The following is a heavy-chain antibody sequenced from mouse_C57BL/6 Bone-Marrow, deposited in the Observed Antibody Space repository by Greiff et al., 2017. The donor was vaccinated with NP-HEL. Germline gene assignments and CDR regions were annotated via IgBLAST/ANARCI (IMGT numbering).Heavy chain of an antibody. Sequence: EVKLLESGEGLVKPGGSLKLSCAASGFTFSSYAMSWVRQTPEKRLEWVAYISSGGDYIYYADTVEGRFPISRDNARNTLYLQMSSLKSEDTAMYYCTRRDDYDWYFDVWGTGTTVTVSS. J-gene: IGHJ1*03. CDR1: GFTFSSYA. CDR3: TRRDDYDWYFDV. CDR2: ISSGGDYI. D-gene: IGHD2-4*01. V-gene: IGHV5-9-1*02.